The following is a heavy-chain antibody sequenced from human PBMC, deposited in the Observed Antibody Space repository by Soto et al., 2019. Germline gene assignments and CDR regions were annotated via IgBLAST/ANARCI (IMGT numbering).Heavy chain of an antibody. D-gene: IGHD3-22*01. CDR3: AAHGPTYDSSGYDDY. V-gene: IGHV3-74*01. CDR1: GFTFSSYW. J-gene: IGHJ4*02. CDR2: INSDGSST. Sequence: GGSLRLSCAASGFTFSSYWMHWVRQAPGKGLVWVSRINSDGSSTSYADSVKGRFTISRDNAKNTLYLQMNSLRAEDTAVYYCAAHGPTYDSSGYDDYWGQGTLVTVSS.